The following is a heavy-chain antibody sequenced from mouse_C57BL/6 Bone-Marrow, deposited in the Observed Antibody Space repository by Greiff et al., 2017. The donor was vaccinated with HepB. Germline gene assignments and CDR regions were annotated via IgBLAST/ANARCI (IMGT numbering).Heavy chain of an antibody. D-gene: IGHD2-10*02. CDR2: INPNNGGT. V-gene: IGHV1-26*01. J-gene: IGHJ1*03. CDR1: GYTFTDYY. CDR3: ARTYGNYDWYFDV. Sequence: VQLQQSGPELVKPGASVKISCKASGYTFTDYYMNWVKQSHGKSLEWIGDINPNNGGTSYNQKFKGKATLTVDKSSSTAYMELRSLTSEDSAVYYCARTYGNYDWYFDVWGTGTTVTVSS.